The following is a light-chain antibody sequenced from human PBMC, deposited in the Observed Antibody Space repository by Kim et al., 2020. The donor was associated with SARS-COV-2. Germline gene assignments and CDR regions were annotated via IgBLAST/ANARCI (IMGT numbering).Light chain of an antibody. J-gene: IGLJ3*02. CDR1: TSSIGAGSD. Sequence: QRVVISCTGSTSSIGAGSDVHWYQQLPGTAPKLLICANSDRPSGVPDRFSGSKSDTSASLAITGLQVEDEADYYCQSYDSNLSGWVFGGGTQLTVL. CDR2: ANS. CDR3: QSYDSNLSGWV. V-gene: IGLV1-40*01.